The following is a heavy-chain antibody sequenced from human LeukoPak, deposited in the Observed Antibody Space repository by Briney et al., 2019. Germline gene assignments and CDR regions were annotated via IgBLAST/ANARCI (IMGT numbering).Heavy chain of an antibody. CDR3: ARGVWYYGSVTKDYFGY. CDR1: GGSISSYY. J-gene: IGHJ4*02. V-gene: IGHV4-59*01. Sequence: SETLSLTCAVSGGSISSYYWSWIRQPPGKGLEWIGYIYYSGSTNYNPSLKSRVTISVDTSKNQFSLKLSSVTAADTAVYYCARGVWYYGSVTKDYFGYWGQRTLVTVSS. D-gene: IGHD3-10*01. CDR2: IYYSGST.